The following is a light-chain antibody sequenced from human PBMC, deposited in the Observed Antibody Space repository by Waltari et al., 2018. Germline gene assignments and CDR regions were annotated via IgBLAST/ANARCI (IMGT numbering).Light chain of an antibody. CDR3: CSYAGENTMI. V-gene: IGLV2-23*01. CDR1: YYDIGNYDL. J-gene: IGLJ2*01. CDR2: EAT. Sequence: QSALTQPASVSGSPGQSVTISCTGTYYDIGNYDLVSWYQQYPGKAPRLIIYEATSRPSWVSNRFSASKSGNTASLTISGLQTEGEAHYYCCSYAGENTMIFGGGTRLTVL.